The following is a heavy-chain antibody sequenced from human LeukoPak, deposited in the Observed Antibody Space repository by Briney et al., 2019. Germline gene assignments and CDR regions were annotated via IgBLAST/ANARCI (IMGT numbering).Heavy chain of an antibody. D-gene: IGHD4-23*01. CDR2: IYHSGST. CDR3: ARDAKTTVGYYFDY. V-gene: IGHV4-38-2*02. CDR1: GGSISSYY. J-gene: IGHJ4*02. Sequence: SETLSLTCTVSGGSISSYYWSWIRQPPGKGLEWIGSIYHSGSTYYNPSLKSRVTISVDTSKNQFSLKLSSVTAAATAVYYCARDAKTTVGYYFDYWGQGTLVTVSS.